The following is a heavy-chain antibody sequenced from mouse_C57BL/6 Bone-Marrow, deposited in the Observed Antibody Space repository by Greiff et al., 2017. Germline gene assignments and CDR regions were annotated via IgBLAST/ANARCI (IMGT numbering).Heavy chain of an antibody. V-gene: IGHV5-9-1*02. D-gene: IGHD2-1*01. CDR3: TREHGNFYYFDY. Sequence: EVHLVESGEGLVKPGGSLKLSCAASGFTFSSYAMSWVRQTPEKRLEWVAYISSGGDYIYYADTVKGRFTISRDNARNTLYLQMSSLKSEDTAMYYCTREHGNFYYFDYWGQGTTLTVSS. CDR1: GFTFSSYA. J-gene: IGHJ2*01. CDR2: ISSGGDYI.